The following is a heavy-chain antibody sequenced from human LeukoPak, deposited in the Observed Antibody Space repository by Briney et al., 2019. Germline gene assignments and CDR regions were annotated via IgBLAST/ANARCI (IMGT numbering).Heavy chain of an antibody. D-gene: IGHD3-22*01. CDR3: ARDTRLYYFDSSDFDY. Sequence: GGSLRLSCAVSGFTFSSYGMHWVRQAPGKGLEWVAVIWYDGSNKYYADSVKGRFTISRDNSKNTLYLQMNSLRAEDTAVYYCARDTRLYYFDSSDFDYWGQGTLVTVSS. J-gene: IGHJ4*02. V-gene: IGHV3-33*01. CDR1: GFTFSSYG. CDR2: IWYDGSNK.